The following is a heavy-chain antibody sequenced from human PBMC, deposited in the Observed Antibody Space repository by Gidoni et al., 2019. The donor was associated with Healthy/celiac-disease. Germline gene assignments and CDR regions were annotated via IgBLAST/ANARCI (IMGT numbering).Heavy chain of an antibody. CDR1: GYPFPSYA. V-gene: IGHV7-4-1*01. CDR2: INTNTGNP. J-gene: IGHJ6*02. D-gene: IGHD3-10*01. CDR3: ARDLNTYYYGSGSSARGYYYGMDV. Sequence: QVQLVQSGSELKQPGASVKVSCKASGYPFPSYAMNWVRPAPGQGLEWMGWINTNTGNPTYAQGFTGRFVFSLDTSVSTAYLQICSLKAEDTAVYYCARDLNTYYYGSGSSARGYYYGMDVWGQGTTVTVSS.